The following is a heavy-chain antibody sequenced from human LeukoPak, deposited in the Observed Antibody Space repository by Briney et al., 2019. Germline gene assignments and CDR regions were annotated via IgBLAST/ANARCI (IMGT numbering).Heavy chain of an antibody. Sequence: GGSLRLSCAVYGFTFDDYGMTWVRQAPGKGLEWVSSISSSSSYIYYADSVKGRFTISRDNAKNSLYLQMNSLRAEDTAVYYCARTVSKWFDPWGQGTLVTVSS. CDR2: ISSSSSYI. J-gene: IGHJ5*02. V-gene: IGHV3-21*01. CDR3: ARTVSKWFDP. CDR1: GFTFDDYG. D-gene: IGHD3-16*01.